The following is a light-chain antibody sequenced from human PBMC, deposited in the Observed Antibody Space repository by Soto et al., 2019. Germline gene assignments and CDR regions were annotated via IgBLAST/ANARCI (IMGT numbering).Light chain of an antibody. CDR1: QSVGSS. J-gene: IGKJ1*01. CDR2: AAS. Sequence: EIVLTQSPATLSLSPGERATLSCRASQSVGSSLAWYQQKLGQAPRLLIYAASDRATGIPGRFSGSGSGTDFTLIISSLEPEDFAFYYCQQYNNWPPWTFGQGTKVDIK. V-gene: IGKV3-11*01. CDR3: QQYNNWPPWT.